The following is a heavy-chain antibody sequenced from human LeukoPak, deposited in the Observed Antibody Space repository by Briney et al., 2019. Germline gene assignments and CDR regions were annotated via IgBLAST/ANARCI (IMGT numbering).Heavy chain of an antibody. J-gene: IGHJ4*02. Sequence: GGSLRLSCAASGFTFSSNYMSWVRQAPGKGLEWVAVINSGGNTYYSEYVMGRFTISRDNSKNMLYLQLSSLRAEDTAVYYCARDRALQVERRGEDYWGQGTLVTVSS. CDR2: INSGGNT. V-gene: IGHV3-66*02. CDR1: GFTFSSNY. D-gene: IGHD1-1*01. CDR3: ARDRALQVERRGEDY.